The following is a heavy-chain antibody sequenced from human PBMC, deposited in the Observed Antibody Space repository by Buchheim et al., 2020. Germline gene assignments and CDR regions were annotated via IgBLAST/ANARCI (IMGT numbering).Heavy chain of an antibody. CDR1: EFTFSSYW. CDR2: IKQDGSEK. D-gene: IGHD6-13*01. V-gene: IGHV3-7*01. CDR3: ARGGYGSSWYAYYYGMDV. Sequence: VQLVESGGGVVQPGRSLRLSCTASEFTFSSYWMSWVRQAPGKGLEWVANIKQDGSEKYYVDSVKGRFTISRDNAKNSLFLQMNSLRAEDTAVYYCARGGYGSSWYAYYYGMDVWGQGTT. J-gene: IGHJ6*02.